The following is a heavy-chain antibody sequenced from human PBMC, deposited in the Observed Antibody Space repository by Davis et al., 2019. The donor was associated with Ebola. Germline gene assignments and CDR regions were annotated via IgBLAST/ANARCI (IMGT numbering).Heavy chain of an antibody. J-gene: IGHJ4*02. Sequence: GESLKISCAASGFTFSSYSMNWVRQAPGKGLEWVANIKQDGSEKYYVDSVKGRFTISRDNAKNSLYLQMNSLRAEDTAVYYCARGSYGYWGQGTLVTVSS. CDR3: ARGSYGY. CDR2: IKQDGSEK. V-gene: IGHV3-7*04. D-gene: IGHD2-15*01. CDR1: GFTFSSYS.